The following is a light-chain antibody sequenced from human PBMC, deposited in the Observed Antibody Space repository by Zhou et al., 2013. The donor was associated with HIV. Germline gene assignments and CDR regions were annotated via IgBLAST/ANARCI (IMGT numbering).Light chain of an antibody. J-gene: IGKJ1*01. CDR3: HQYSLAPLT. CDR2: SAS. CDR1: QRLKFSD. Sequence: IVLTQSPGTLSLSPGMKATLSCKTNQRLKFSDLAWYQQKPGRAPRLLIYSASSRATGIPDRFSGSGSGTDFTLTISRLEPEDFAVYYCHQYSLAPLTFGPGTKVDI. V-gene: IGKV3-20*01.